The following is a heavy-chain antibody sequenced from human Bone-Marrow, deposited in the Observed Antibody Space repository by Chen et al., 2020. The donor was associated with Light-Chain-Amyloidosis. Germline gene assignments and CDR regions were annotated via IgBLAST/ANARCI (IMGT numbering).Heavy chain of an antibody. D-gene: IGHD5-12*01. J-gene: IGHJ4*02. CDR3: ARGFTRGPWLTKGYFDY. Sequence: QVQLQQWGAGLLKPSETLSLTCAVYGGSFSGYYWSWIRQPPGKGLEWIGEINHSGSTNYNPSLKSRVTISVDTSKNQFSLKLSSVTAADTAVYYCARGFTRGPWLTKGYFDYWGQGTLVTVSS. V-gene: IGHV4-34*01. CDR2: INHSGST. CDR1: GGSFSGYY.